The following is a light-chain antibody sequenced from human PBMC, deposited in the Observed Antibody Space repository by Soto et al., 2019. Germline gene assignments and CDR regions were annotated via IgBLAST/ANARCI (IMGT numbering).Light chain of an antibody. J-gene: IGKJ5*01. CDR2: ETS. Sequence: MLSQSPATLSLSTGERATLSCRASQSVSNFLAWYQQKPGQAPRLLIYETSDRATGLPARFSGSGSGTDFTLTISSLEPEDFAVYYCQHRMNWPLTFAQGTRLE. CDR3: QHRMNWPLT. CDR1: QSVSNF. V-gene: IGKV3-11*01.